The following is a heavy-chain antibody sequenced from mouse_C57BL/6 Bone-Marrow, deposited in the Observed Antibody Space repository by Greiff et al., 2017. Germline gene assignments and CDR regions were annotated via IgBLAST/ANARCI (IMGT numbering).Heavy chain of an antibody. V-gene: IGHV1-18*01. J-gene: IGHJ4*01. CDR1: GYTFTDYN. Sequence: EVQLQQPGPELVKPGASVKISCKASGYTFTDYNMDWVKQSHGKSLEWIGDINPNNGGTIYNQKFKGKATLTVDKSSSTAYMELRSLTSEDTAVYYCARWLLPYAMDYWGQGTSVTVSS. CDR3: ARWLLPYAMDY. D-gene: IGHD2-3*01. CDR2: INPNNGGT.